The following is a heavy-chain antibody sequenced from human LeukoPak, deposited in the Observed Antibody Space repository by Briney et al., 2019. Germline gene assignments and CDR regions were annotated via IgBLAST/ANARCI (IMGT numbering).Heavy chain of an antibody. J-gene: IGHJ4*02. Sequence: GGSLRLSCAASGFTFSSYSMNWVRQAPGKGLEWVSSISSSSSYIYYADSVKGRFTISRDNAKNSLYLQMNSLRAEDTAVYYCARGPDDFWSGYYSELDFDYWGQGTLVTVSS. D-gene: IGHD3-3*01. CDR3: ARGPDDFWSGYYSELDFDY. V-gene: IGHV3-21*01. CDR1: GFTFSSYS. CDR2: ISSSSSYI.